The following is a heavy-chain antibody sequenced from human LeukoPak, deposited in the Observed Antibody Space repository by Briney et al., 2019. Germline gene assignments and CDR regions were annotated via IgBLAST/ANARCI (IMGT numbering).Heavy chain of an antibody. D-gene: IGHD2-2*01. Sequence: ASVKVSCKASGYTFTGYYMHWVRQAPGQGLEWMGWINPNSGGTNYAQKFQGRVTMTRDTSISTAYMELSSLRSEDTAVYYCATASYCSSTSCYYWYFDLWGRGTLVTVSS. CDR3: ATASYCSSTSCYYWYFDL. V-gene: IGHV1-2*02. CDR1: GYTFTGYY. CDR2: INPNSGGT. J-gene: IGHJ2*01.